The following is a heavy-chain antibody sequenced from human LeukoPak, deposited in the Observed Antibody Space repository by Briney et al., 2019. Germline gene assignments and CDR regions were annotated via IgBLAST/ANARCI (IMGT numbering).Heavy chain of an antibody. CDR1: GFTFSTSW. CDR3: AKDRISGWYGNSNDY. D-gene: IGHD6-19*01. V-gene: IGHV3-23*01. CDR2: ISDSGGST. Sequence: PGGSLRLSCAASGFTFSTSWMSWVRQAPGKGLEWVSGISDSGGSTYYADSVKGRFTISRDNSNNTLYLRMNSLRAEDTAVYFCAKDRISGWYGNSNDYWGQGTLVTVSS. J-gene: IGHJ4*02.